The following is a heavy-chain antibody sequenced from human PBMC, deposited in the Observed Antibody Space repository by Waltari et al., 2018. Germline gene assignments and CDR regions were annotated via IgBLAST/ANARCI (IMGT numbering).Heavy chain of an antibody. D-gene: IGHD2-15*01. CDR1: GFTFSHYV. V-gene: IGHV3-23*04. Sequence: EMQLVESGGDFVLPGGSLRLSCEASGFTFSHYVMTWVRQAPGKRMEWVAAISGGSTTYYTDSVKGRFTISRDNSKNTLFLQMNSLRAEDTAIYYCAKYCGASTCYSGFDYWGQGTLVTVSS. CDR2: ISGGSTT. J-gene: IGHJ4*02. CDR3: AKYCGASTCYSGFDY.